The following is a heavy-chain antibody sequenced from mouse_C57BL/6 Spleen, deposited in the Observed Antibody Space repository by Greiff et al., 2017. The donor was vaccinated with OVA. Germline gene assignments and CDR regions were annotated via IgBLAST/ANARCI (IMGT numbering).Heavy chain of an antibody. Sequence: EVKLVESGPGLVKPSQSLSLTCSVTGYSITSGYYWNWIRQFPGNKLEWMGYISYDGSNNYNPSLKNRISITRDTSKNQFFLKLNSVTTEDTATYYCARGIYYDYDGGHYYAMDYWGQGTSVTVSS. J-gene: IGHJ4*01. CDR1: GYSITSGYY. D-gene: IGHD2-4*01. CDR3: ARGIYYDYDGGHYYAMDY. V-gene: IGHV3-6*01. CDR2: ISYDGSN.